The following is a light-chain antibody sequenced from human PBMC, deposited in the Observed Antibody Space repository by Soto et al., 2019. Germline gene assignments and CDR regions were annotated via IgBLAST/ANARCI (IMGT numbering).Light chain of an antibody. CDR2: YMS. Sequence: EIVLTQSPATLSSSPWETATLSCRASQYVGSRLAWYQHKPGQAPRLLIYYMSKRATGIPARFSGSGSGTDFTLTISSLAPDDFAIYYCHQRQSWPRKFGQGTKVEIK. CDR3: HQRQSWPRK. CDR1: QYVGSR. J-gene: IGKJ1*01. V-gene: IGKV3-11*01.